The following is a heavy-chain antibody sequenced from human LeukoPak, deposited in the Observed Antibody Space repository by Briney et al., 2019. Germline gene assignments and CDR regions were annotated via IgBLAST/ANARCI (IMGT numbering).Heavy chain of an antibody. CDR2: IKRDGSEK. J-gene: IGHJ4*02. Sequence: PGGSLRLSCAASGFTFSNYWMSWVRQAPGKGLEWVADIKRDGSEKHYVDSVKGRFTISRDVSKNSLYLQMNSLRAEDTAVYYCALNMIGGQIFDFWGQGTLVTVSS. D-gene: IGHD3-16*01. V-gene: IGHV3-7*01. CDR3: ALNMIGGQIFDF. CDR1: GFTFSNYW.